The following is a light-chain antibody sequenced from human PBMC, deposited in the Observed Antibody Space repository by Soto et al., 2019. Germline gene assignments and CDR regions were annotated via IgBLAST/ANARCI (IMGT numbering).Light chain of an antibody. Sequence: DIQMTQSPSTLSASVGDRVTITGRASQNIDRWFAWYQQKPGKAPNLLIYGASNLESGVPSRFSGSGSGTEFTLTISSLRPDDFATYYCQQDNSYPWTFGQGTKVEIK. CDR1: QNIDRW. J-gene: IGKJ1*01. CDR3: QQDNSYPWT. V-gene: IGKV1-5*03. CDR2: GAS.